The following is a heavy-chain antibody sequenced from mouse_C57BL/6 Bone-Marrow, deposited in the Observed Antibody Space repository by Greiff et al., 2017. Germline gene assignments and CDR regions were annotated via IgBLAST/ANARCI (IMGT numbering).Heavy chain of an antibody. CDR1: EYEFPSHD. J-gene: IGHJ2*01. V-gene: IGHV5-2*01. D-gene: IGHD1-1*01. Sequence: VQLKQSGGGLVQPGESLKLSCESNEYEFPSHDMSWVRKTPEKRLELVAAINSDGGSTYYPDTMERRFIISRDNTKKTLYLQMSSLRSEDTALYYCARLYYGSSGYYFDYWGQGTTLTVSS. CDR2: INSDGGST. CDR3: ARLYYGSSGYYFDY.